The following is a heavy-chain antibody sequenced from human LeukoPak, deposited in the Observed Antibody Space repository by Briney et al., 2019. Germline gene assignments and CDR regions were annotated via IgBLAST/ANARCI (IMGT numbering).Heavy chain of an antibody. CDR2: ISSSSGYI. V-gene: IGHV3-21*01. CDR3: AREWIQTFDY. D-gene: IGHD5-18*01. J-gene: IGHJ4*02. Sequence: PGGSLRLSCAASGFTFSSYSMNWVRQAPGKGLEWVSSISSSSGYIYYADSVKGRFTISRDNAKNSLYLQMNSLRAEDTAVYYCAREWIQTFDYWGQGTLVTVSS. CDR1: GFTFSSYS.